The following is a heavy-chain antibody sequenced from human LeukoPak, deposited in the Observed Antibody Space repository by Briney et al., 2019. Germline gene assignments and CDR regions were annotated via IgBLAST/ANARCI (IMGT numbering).Heavy chain of an antibody. J-gene: IGHJ3*02. CDR1: GFTFSSYV. D-gene: IGHD2-2*01. CDR2: ISYDGNNK. Sequence: GGSLRLSCAASGFTFSSYVMHWARQAPGKGLEWVAVISYDGNNKYYADSVKGRFTISRDNSKNTLYLQMNSLRAEDTAVYYCARVPATDAFDIWGQGTMVTVSS. V-gene: IGHV3-30-3*01. CDR3: ARVPATDAFDI.